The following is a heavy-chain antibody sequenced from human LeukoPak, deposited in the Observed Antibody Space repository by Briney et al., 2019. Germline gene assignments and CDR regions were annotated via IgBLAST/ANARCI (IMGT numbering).Heavy chain of an antibody. CDR2: IIPIFGTA. CDR3: ARVKWSSSWRPYDY. Sequence: PGGSLRLSCAASGFTFSSYAISWVRQAPGQGLEWMGGIIPIFGTANYAQKFQGRVTITADKSTSTAYMELSSLRSEDTAVYYCARVKWSSSWRPYDYWGQGTLVTVSS. CDR1: GFTFSSYA. D-gene: IGHD6-13*01. V-gene: IGHV1-69*06. J-gene: IGHJ4*02.